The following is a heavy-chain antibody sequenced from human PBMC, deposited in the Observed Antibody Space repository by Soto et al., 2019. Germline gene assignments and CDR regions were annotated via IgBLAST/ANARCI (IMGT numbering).Heavy chain of an antibody. J-gene: IGHJ5*02. D-gene: IGHD3-3*01. V-gene: IGHV1-69*06. CDR3: ASVQNTKLPRNPYPQGLLYYDFWSGYCYWFDP. Sequence: GASVKVSCKASGGTFSSYAISWVRQAPGQGLEWMGGIIPIFGTANYAQKFQGRVTITADKSTSTAYMELSSLRSEDTAVYYCASVQNTKLPRNPYPQGLLYYDFWSGYCYWFDPWGQGTLVTVSS. CDR1: GGTFSSYA. CDR2: IIPIFGTA.